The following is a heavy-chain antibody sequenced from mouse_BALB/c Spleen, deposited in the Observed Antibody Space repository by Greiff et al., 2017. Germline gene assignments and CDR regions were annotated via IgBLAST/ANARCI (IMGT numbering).Heavy chain of an antibody. CDR1: GYAFSSYW. CDR2: IYPGDGDT. CDR3: ARNGYDWYFDV. J-gene: IGHJ1*01. Sequence: VQLQQSGAELVRPGSSVKISCKASGYAFSSYWMNWVKQRPGQGLEWIGQIYPGDGDTNYNGKFKGKATLTADKSSSTAYMQLSSLTSEDSAVYVCARNGYDWYFDVWGAGTTVTVSS. D-gene: IGHD2-14*01. V-gene: IGHV1-80*01.